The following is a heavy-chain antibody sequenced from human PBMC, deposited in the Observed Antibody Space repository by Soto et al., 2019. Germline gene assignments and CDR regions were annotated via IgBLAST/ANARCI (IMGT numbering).Heavy chain of an antibody. CDR3: ARDSGYSSSRYYYYGMDV. V-gene: IGHV1-69*13. CDR1: GVTFSSYA. D-gene: IGHD6-13*01. CDR2: IIPIFGTA. Sequence: SVKVSGKASGVTFSSYAISWVRQAPGQGLEWMGGIIPIFGTANYAQKFQGRVTITADESTSTAYMELSSLRSEDTAVYYCARDSGYSSSRYYYYGMDVWGQGTTVTVSS. J-gene: IGHJ6*02.